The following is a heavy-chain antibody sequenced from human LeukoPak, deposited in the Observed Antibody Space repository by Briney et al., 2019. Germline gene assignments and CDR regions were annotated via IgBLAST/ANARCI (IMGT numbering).Heavy chain of an antibody. CDR3: ARDFSAATGLFDY. J-gene: IGHJ4*02. V-gene: IGHV4-4*07. CDR1: GGAIGRCE. D-gene: IGHD6-13*01. Sequence: SETRCFTCTGTGGAIGRCEGSGGRRPAGKGLEWIGRIYSSGSTNYNPSLRSRVTMSVDTSKNQFSLKLNSVTAADTAVYYCARDFSAATGLFDYWGQGNLVTVSS. CDR2: IYSSGST.